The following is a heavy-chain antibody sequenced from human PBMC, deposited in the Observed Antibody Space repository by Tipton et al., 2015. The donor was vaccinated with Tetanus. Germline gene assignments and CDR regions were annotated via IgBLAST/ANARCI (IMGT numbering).Heavy chain of an antibody. CDR3: ARGGLGGYLRD. J-gene: IGHJ4*02. D-gene: IGHD1-26*01. CDR2: MYFSGSI. V-gene: IGHV4-4*07. Sequence: TLSLTCTISGGSISGHYWNWIRQPAGQGLEWIGRMYFSGSIRYNPSLKSRVTMSADTSKNQLSLRLSSVTAADTAVYYCARGGLGGYLRDWGQGTLVTVSS. CDR1: GGSISGHY.